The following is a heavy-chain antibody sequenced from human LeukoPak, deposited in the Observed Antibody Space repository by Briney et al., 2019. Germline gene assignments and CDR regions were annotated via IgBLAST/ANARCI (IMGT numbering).Heavy chain of an antibody. CDR1: GGSISSYY. J-gene: IGHJ4*02. CDR2: IYNSGST. D-gene: IGHD2-15*01. Sequence: SETLSLTCTVSGGSISSYYWSWIRQPPGKGLEWIGYIYNSGSTNYNPSLKSRVTISVDTSKNQFSLKLSSVTAADTAVYYCARTRGPCSGGSCYSIFDYWGQGTLVTVSS. CDR3: ARTRGPCSGGSCYSIFDY. V-gene: IGHV4-59*01.